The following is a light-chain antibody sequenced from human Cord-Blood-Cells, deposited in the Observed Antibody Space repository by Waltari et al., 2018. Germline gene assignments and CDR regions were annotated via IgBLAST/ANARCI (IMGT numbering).Light chain of an antibody. CDR3: QQYYSTPQT. V-gene: IGKV4-1*01. CDR2: GAS. CDR1: QSVLYSSNNKNY. J-gene: IGKJ1*01. Sequence: DIVMTQSPDSLAVSLGERATINCKSSQSVLYSSNNKNYLAWYQQKPGHAPKLLIYGASTWESGVPARFSGSGSGTDFTLTISSLQAEDVAVYYCQQYYSTPQTFGQGTKVEIK.